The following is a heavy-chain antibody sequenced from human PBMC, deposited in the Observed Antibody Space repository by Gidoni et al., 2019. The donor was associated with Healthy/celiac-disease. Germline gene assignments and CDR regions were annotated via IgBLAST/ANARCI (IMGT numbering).Heavy chain of an antibody. CDR3: ARQGHHDAFDI. V-gene: IGHV5-51*01. J-gene: IGHJ3*02. CDR1: GYSFTSYW. Sequence: EVQLVQSGAKVKTPGESLKISCNGSGYSFTSYWIGWVRQMPGKGLEWRGIISPGDSDTRYSPSFQGKVTISADKSISTAYLQWSSLKASDTAMYYCARQGHHDAFDIWGQGTMVTVSS. CDR2: ISPGDSDT.